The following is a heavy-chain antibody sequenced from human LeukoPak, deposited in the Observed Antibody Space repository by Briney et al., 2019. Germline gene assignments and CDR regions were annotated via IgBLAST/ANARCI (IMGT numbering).Heavy chain of an antibody. V-gene: IGHV4-4*07. CDR1: GGSISSYY. D-gene: IGHD3-10*01. CDR2: IYTSGST. Sequence: SETLSLTCTVSGGSISSYYWSWIRQPAGKGLEWIGRIYTSGSTNHNPSLKSRVTMSVDTSKNQFSLKLSSVTAADTAVYYCARDDYGSGSYPTYFDYWSQGTLVTVSS. CDR3: ARDDYGSGSYPTYFDY. J-gene: IGHJ4*02.